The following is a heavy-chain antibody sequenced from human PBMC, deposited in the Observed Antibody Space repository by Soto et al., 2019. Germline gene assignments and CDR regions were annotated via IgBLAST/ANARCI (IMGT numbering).Heavy chain of an antibody. D-gene: IGHD3-22*01. J-gene: IGHJ5*02. CDR3: ASDSSYYYDSSAYYSNWFDP. V-gene: IGHV4-39*01. Sequence: PSETLSLTCTVSGGSISGSSDYWGWIRQPPGKGLEWIASIFYSGSTYYNPSLKSRVTISVDTSKNQFSLKLTSVTAADTSVYYCASDSSYYYDSSAYYSNWFDPWGQGMLVTV. CDR1: GGSISGSSDY. CDR2: IFYSGST.